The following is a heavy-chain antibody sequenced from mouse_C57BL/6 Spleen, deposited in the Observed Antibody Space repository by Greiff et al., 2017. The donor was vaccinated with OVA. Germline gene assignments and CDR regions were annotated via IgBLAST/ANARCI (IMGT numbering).Heavy chain of an antibody. V-gene: IGHV1-82*01. J-gene: IGHJ2*01. CDR1: GYAFSSSW. CDR3: AREASYGSPPFDY. D-gene: IGHD1-1*01. CDR2: IYPGEGDT. Sequence: QVQLQQSGPELVKPGASVKISCKASGYAFSSSWMNWVKQRPGKGLEGIGRIYPGEGDTNYNGKFKGKATLTADKSSSTAYMQLSSLTSEDSAVYFCAREASYGSPPFDYWGQGTTLTVSS.